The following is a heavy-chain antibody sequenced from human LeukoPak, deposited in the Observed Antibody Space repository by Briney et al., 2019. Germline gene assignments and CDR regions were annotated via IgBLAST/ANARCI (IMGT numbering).Heavy chain of an antibody. CDR1: GFTFSSYG. Sequence: GRSLRLSCAASGFTFSSYGMHWVRQAPGKGLEWVAVISYDGSNKYYADSVKGRFTISRDNSKNTLYLQMNSLRAEDTAVYYCAKGKFTGYYESLDYWGQGTLVTVSS. CDR3: AKGKFTGYYESLDY. D-gene: IGHD3-9*01. J-gene: IGHJ4*02. CDR2: ISYDGSNK. V-gene: IGHV3-30*18.